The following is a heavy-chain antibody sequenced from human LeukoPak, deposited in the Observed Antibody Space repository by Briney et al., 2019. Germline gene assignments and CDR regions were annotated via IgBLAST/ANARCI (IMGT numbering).Heavy chain of an antibody. CDR3: AKGYYYGSGSYYGPFDY. Sequence: GRSLRLSCAASGFTFSSYGMHWVRQAPGKGLEWVAVISYDGSNKYYADSVKGRFTISRDNSKNTLYLKMNSLRAEDTAVYYCAKGYYYGSGSYYGPFDYWGQGTLVTVSS. D-gene: IGHD3-10*01. J-gene: IGHJ4*02. V-gene: IGHV3-30*18. CDR1: GFTFSSYG. CDR2: ISYDGSNK.